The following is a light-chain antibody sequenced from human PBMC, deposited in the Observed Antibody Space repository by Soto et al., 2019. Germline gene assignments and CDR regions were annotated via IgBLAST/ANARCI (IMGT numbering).Light chain of an antibody. J-gene: IGLJ2*01. Sequence: QSVLTQPASGSGSPGRSISISCTGTSSDVGAYNYVSWYQQHPGKAPKLMIYDVNIRPSGVSNRFSGSKSGNTASLTISGLQAEDEADYYCTSWTTSTTMKFGGGTKVTVL. V-gene: IGLV2-14*01. CDR2: DVN. CDR3: TSWTTSTTMK. CDR1: SSDVGAYNY.